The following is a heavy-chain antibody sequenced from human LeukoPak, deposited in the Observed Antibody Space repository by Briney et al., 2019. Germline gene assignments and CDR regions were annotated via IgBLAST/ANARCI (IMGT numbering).Heavy chain of an antibody. CDR1: GGSISSYY. J-gene: IGHJ4*02. CDR3: AREGSGWPYFDY. Sequence: SETLSLTCTVSGGSISSYYWSWIRQPPGKGLEWIGYIYYSGSTNYNPSLKSRVTISVDTSKNQFSLKLSSVAAADTAVYYCAREGSGWPYFDYWGQGTLVTVSS. D-gene: IGHD6-19*01. CDR2: IYYSGST. V-gene: IGHV4-59*01.